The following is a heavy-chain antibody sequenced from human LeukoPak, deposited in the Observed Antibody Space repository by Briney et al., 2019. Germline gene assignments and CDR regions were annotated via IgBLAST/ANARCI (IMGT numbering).Heavy chain of an antibody. CDR2: LTWNSDYI. CDR3: AKARSVVRPYFDY. CDR1: GFTFDDYA. D-gene: IGHD2-15*01. V-gene: IGHV3-9*01. Sequence: PGGSLRLSCAASGFTFDDYAVHWVRQAPGQGLEWVSGLTWNSDYIAYADSVKGRFTISRDNAKNSLYLQMNSLRAEDTALYYCAKARSVVRPYFDYWGQGTLVTVSS. J-gene: IGHJ4*02.